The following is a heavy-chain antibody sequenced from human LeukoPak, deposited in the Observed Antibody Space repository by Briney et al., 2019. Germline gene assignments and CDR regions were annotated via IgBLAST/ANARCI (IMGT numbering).Heavy chain of an antibody. D-gene: IGHD1-26*01. J-gene: IGHJ4*02. CDR1: GASVGSAGYY. CDR3: AMTQSQSGTYRYYFGY. V-gene: IGHV4-61*08. CDR2: IYYIRNT. Sequence: SEPLSLTCTVSGASVGSAGYYWSWIRQPPGGGLEWNGYIYYIRNTNYKPSLKSRVTMSLDPSKNQFSLKLNSVTAADTAVYYCAMTQSQSGTYRYYFGYWGQGTLVTVSS.